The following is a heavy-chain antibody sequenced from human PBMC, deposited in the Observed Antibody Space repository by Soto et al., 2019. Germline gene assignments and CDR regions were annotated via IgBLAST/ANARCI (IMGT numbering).Heavy chain of an antibody. CDR3: ARYKSNYYYGMDV. CDR1: GGSISSYY. Sequence: QVQLQESGPGLVKPSETLSLTCTVSGGSISSYYWSWIRQPPGKGLEWIGYIYYSGITNYNPSLKSRVTISVDTSTNQFSLKLSSVTAADTDVYYCARYKSNYYYGMDVWGQGTTVTVSS. J-gene: IGHJ6*02. CDR2: IYYSGIT. D-gene: IGHD1-20*01. V-gene: IGHV4-59*01.